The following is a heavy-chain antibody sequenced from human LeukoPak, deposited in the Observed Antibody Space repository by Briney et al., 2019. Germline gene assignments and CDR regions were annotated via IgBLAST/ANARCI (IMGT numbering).Heavy chain of an antibody. CDR1: GIALSNYG. J-gene: IGHJ4*02. Sequence: GGSLRLSCAVSGIALSNYGMSWVRQAPGKGLEWVAGITGSGGSTNYADSVKGRFTISRDNPKNTLYLQMNSLRAEDAAVYFCAKRGVVIRVILVGFHKEAYYFDSWGQGALVTVSS. CDR2: ITGSGGST. D-gene: IGHD3-22*01. CDR3: AKRGVVIRVILVGFHKEAYYFDS. V-gene: IGHV3-23*01.